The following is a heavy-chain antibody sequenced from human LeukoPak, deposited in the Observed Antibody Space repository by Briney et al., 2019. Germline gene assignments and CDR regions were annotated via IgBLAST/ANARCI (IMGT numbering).Heavy chain of an antibody. CDR2: INHSGST. V-gene: IGHV4-34*01. CDR3: ARNLNHYYDSSGYVDY. CDR1: GGSFSGYY. J-gene: IGHJ4*02. Sequence: SETLSLTCAVYGGSFSGYYWSWIRQPPGKGLEWIGEINHSGSTNYNPSLKSRVTISVDTSKNQFSLKLSSVTAADTAVYYCARNLNHYYDSSGYVDYWGQGTLVTVSS. D-gene: IGHD3-22*01.